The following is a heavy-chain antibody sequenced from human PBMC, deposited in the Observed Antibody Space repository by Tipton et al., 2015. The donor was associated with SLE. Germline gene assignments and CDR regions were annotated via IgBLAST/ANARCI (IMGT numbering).Heavy chain of an antibody. CDR1: GGSISSYY. Sequence: TLSLTCTVSGGSISSYYWNWIRQPPGKGLEWIGYIYYSGSTNYNPSLKSRVTISVDTSKNQFSLKLSSVTAADTAVYYCARDRKLTGDGLDYWGQGTLVTVSS. CDR3: ARDRKLTGDGLDY. V-gene: IGHV4-59*01. J-gene: IGHJ4*02. CDR2: IYYSGST. D-gene: IGHD7-27*01.